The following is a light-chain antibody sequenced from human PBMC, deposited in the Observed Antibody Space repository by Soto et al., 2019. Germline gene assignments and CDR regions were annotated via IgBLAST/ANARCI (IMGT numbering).Light chain of an antibody. V-gene: IGLV1-40*01. CDR3: LSFDNSLSRSV. CDR2: DNN. Sequence: QSVLTQPPSVSGAPGQRVTISCTGTTSNIGAPHAVHWYQQVPGTAPKLLVYDNNNRPSGVPDRFTCSKSGTSASLAITGLQAEDEADYLCLSFDNSLSRSVFGGGTKLTVL. J-gene: IGLJ2*01. CDR1: TSNIGAPHA.